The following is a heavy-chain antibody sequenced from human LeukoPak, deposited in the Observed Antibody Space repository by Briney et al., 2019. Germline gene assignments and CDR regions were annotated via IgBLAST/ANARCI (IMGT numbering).Heavy chain of an antibody. D-gene: IGHD6-13*01. J-gene: IGHJ4*02. V-gene: IGHV1-2*02. CDR1: GYTFTAYY. CDR2: INPNSGGT. Sequence: GASVKVSCKASGYTFTAYYMHWVRQAPGQGLEWMGWINPNSGGTNYAQKFQGRVTMTRDTSISTAYMELSRLRSGDTAVYYCARAAPGAYFDSWGQGTPVTVSS. CDR3: ARAAPGAYFDS.